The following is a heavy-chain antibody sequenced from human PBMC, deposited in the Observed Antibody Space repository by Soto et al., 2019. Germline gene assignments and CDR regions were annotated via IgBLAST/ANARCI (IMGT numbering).Heavy chain of an antibody. D-gene: IGHD3-22*01. V-gene: IGHV4-39*01. CDR2: IYYSGST. J-gene: IGHJ4*02. CDR3: ASSMYYYDSSGLC. CDR1: GGSISSSSYY. Sequence: PSETLSLTCTVSGGSISSSSYYWGWIRQPPGKGLEWIGSIYYSGSTYYNPSLKSRVTISVDTSKNQFSLKLSSVTAADTAVYYCASSMYYYDSSGLCWGQGTLVTVSS.